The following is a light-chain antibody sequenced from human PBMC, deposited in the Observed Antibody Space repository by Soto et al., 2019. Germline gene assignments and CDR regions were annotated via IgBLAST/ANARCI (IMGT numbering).Light chain of an antibody. CDR1: QGISSY. CDR3: QQYYSYPYT. Sequence: AIWVTQAPSGLAASTGDRGTITCRASQGISSYLAWYQQKPGKAPKLLIYAASTLQSGAPSRFSGSRSGTNFTLTISCLQSEDFATYYCQQYYSYPYTFGQGTKVYIK. J-gene: IGKJ2*01. CDR2: AAS. V-gene: IGKV1-8*01.